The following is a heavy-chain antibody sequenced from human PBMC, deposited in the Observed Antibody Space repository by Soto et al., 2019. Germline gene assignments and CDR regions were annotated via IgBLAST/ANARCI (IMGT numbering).Heavy chain of an antibody. D-gene: IGHD3-3*01. CDR2: ISGSGGST. CDR3: AKDKVAYYDFWSGYSAGAFDI. V-gene: IGHV3-23*01. Sequence: GGSLRLSCAASGFTFSSYAMSWVRQAPGKGLEWVSAISGSGGSTYYADSVKGRFTISRDNSKNTLYLQMNSLRAEDTAVYYCAKDKVAYYDFWSGYSAGAFDIWGQGTMVTVSS. J-gene: IGHJ3*02. CDR1: GFTFSSYA.